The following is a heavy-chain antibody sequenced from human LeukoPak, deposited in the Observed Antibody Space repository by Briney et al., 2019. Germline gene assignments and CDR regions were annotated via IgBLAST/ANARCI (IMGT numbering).Heavy chain of an antibody. J-gene: IGHJ4*02. CDR3: APEITVVKG. CDR1: GFTFSTYS. CDR2: ISSRSDYI. D-gene: IGHD2-21*01. V-gene: IGHV3-21*01. Sequence: GGSLRLSCAASGFTFSTYSMNWVRQAPGKGLEWVSCISSRSDYIYYADSVKGRFTISRDNAKNSLYLQMNSLRAEDTAVYYCAPEITVVKGWGQGTLVTVSS.